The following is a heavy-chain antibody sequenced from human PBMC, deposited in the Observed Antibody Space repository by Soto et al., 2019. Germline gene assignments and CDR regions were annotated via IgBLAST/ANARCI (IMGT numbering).Heavy chain of an antibody. Sequence: TLSLTCTVSGGSISSSSYCWVRIRQPPGKGLEWIGSIYYSGSTNYNPSLKSRVTISVDTSKNQFSLKLSSVTAADTAVYYCARDLFGFDYWGQGTLVTVSS. CDR3: ARDLFGFDY. CDR2: IYYSGST. D-gene: IGHD3-3*01. V-gene: IGHV4-39*07. CDR1: GGSISSSSYC. J-gene: IGHJ4*02.